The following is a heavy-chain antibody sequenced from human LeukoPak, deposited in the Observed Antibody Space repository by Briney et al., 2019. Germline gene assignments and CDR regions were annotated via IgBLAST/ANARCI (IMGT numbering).Heavy chain of an antibody. CDR1: GGSFSGYY. J-gene: IGHJ4*02. CDR3: ARDAAAAGAEGGLDY. Sequence: PSETLSLTCAVYGGSFSGYYWSWIRQPPGKGLEWIGEINHSGSTNYNPSLKSRVTISVDTSKNQFSLQLSSVTAADTAVYYCARDAAAAGAEGGLDYWGQGTLVTVSA. CDR2: INHSGST. V-gene: IGHV4-34*01. D-gene: IGHD6-13*01.